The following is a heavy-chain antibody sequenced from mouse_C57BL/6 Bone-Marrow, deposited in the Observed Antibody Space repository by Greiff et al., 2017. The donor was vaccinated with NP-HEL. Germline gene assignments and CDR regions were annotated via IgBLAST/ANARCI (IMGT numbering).Heavy chain of an antibody. CDR3: ARSGDYYGSSYGDY. J-gene: IGHJ2*01. CDR1: GYTFTSYW. D-gene: IGHD1-1*01. Sequence: QVQLQQPGAELVKPGASVKLSCKASGYTFTSYWMQWVKQRPGQGLEWIGELDPSDSYTHSNQKFKGQATLTVDTSSSTAYMQLSSLTSEDSAVYYCARSGDYYGSSYGDYWGQGTTLTVSS. V-gene: IGHV1-50*01. CDR2: LDPSDSYT.